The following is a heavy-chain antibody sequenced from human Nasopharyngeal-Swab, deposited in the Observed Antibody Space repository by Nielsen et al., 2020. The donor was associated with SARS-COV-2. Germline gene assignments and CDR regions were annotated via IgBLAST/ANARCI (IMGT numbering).Heavy chain of an antibody. V-gene: IGHV3-48*04. Sequence: GESLKISCAASGFTFNNFGMHWVRQAPGKGLEWVSYISDTGDTTYYADAVKGRFTISRDNAQNSLYLQINSLRAEDTAIYYCATDRDNYGSGTFDYWGQGTLVTVAP. CDR3: ATDRDNYGSGTFDY. CDR2: ISDTGDTT. J-gene: IGHJ4*02. CDR1: GFTFNNFG. D-gene: IGHD3-10*01.